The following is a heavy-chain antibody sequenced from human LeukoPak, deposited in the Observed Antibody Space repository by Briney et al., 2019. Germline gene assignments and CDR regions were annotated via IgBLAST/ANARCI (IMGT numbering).Heavy chain of an antibody. CDR3: AKDRSKEYYGDEFDF. V-gene: IGHV3-30*18. CDR1: GFTFSSHD. D-gene: IGHD4-17*01. CDR2: ISYDGGKK. J-gene: IGHJ4*02. Sequence: GRSLRLSCAASGFTFSSHDMHWVRQAPGKGLEWVAIISYDGGKKDYADSVKGRFTISRDNSRNTLYLQMNSLRAEDTAVYYCAKDRSKEYYGDEFDFWGQGTLVTVSS.